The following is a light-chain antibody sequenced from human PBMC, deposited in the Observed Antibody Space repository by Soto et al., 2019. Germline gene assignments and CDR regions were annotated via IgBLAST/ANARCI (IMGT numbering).Light chain of an antibody. J-gene: IGKJ1*01. CDR3: QHYNSYSEA. Sequence: DIQMTQSPSSLSAAVGDRVTLTCRASQTISNYLNWYQQKPGKAPKLLIYTGSTLQSGVPSRFSGSGSGTEFTLTISSLQPDDFATYYCQHYNSYSEAFGQGNKVDIK. CDR2: TGS. CDR1: QTISNY. V-gene: IGKV1-9*01.